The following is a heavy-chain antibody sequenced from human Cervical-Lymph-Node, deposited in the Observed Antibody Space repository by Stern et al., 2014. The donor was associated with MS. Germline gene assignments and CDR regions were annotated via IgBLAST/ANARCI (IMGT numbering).Heavy chain of an antibody. Sequence: EESGGGLVQPAGTLTLSCAVSGFSLSTYWMHWVCLPPPKGQARDSRINGDGSSTSYADSVKGRFTIPRDNAKNTLYLQMNSLRAEDAAVYYCARAGYGGNSAFDYWGQGTLVTVSS. J-gene: IGHJ4*02. CDR3: ARAGYGGNSAFDY. V-gene: IGHV3-74*02. D-gene: IGHD4-23*01. CDR2: INGDGSST. CDR1: GFSLSTYW.